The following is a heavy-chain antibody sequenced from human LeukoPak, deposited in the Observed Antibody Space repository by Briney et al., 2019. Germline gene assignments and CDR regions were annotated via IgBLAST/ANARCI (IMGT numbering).Heavy chain of an antibody. V-gene: IGHV3-30-3*01. CDR2: ISYDGSNK. CDR3: ARMAPPGGYSSFDDY. CDR1: GFTFSSYA. Sequence: GGSLRLSCAASGFTFSSYAMHWVRQAPGKGLEWVAVISYDGSNKYYADSVKGRFTISRDNSKNTLYLQMNSLRAEDTAVYYCARMAPPGGYSSFDDYWGQGTLVTVSS. D-gene: IGHD5-12*01. J-gene: IGHJ4*02.